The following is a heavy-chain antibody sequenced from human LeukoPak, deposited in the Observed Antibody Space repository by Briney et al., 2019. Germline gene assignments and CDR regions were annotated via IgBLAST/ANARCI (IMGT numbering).Heavy chain of an antibody. V-gene: IGHV3-66*01. CDR1: GFTVSSNY. Sequence: GGSLRLSCAASGFTVSSNYMSWVRQAPGKGLEWVSVIYSGGSTYYADSVKGRFTISRDNSKNTLYLQMNSLRAEDTAVYYCARGKSRVAAAGRGAFDIWGQGTMVTVSS. J-gene: IGHJ3*02. D-gene: IGHD6-13*01. CDR2: IYSGGST. CDR3: ARGKSRVAAAGRGAFDI.